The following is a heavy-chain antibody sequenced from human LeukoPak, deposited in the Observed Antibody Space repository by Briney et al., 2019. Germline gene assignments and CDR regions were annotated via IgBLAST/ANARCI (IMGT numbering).Heavy chain of an antibody. D-gene: IGHD1-26*01. V-gene: IGHV6-1*01. J-gene: IGHJ4*02. CDR3: ARFQTLGGPGAFDH. CDR1: GDGVSSNSAA. CDR2: TYYRSKWNY. Sequence: SQTLSLTCAISGDGVSSNSAAWKWIRQSPSRGLEWLGRTYYRSKWNYDYALSVKSRISVNVDTSKNQFSLQLNSVTPEDTAVYYCARFQTLGGPGAFDHWGQGTLVTVSS.